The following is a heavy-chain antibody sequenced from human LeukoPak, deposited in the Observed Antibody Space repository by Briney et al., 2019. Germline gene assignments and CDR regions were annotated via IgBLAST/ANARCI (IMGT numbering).Heavy chain of an antibody. Sequence: HPGGSLRLSCAASGFTFSSYAMTWVRQAPGKGLEWVSAISGNAASSLYADSVKGRFTISRDNSKNTLYLQMNSLRAEDTAVYYCAKEFYSSGAPEAFDIWGQGTMVTVSS. CDR1: GFTFSSYA. D-gene: IGHD3-22*01. J-gene: IGHJ3*02. CDR3: AKEFYSSGAPEAFDI. V-gene: IGHV3-23*01. CDR2: ISGNAASS.